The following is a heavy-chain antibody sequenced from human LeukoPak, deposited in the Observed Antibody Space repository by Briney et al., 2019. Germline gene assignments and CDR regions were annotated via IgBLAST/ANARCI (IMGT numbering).Heavy chain of an antibody. J-gene: IGHJ2*01. V-gene: IGHV3-30*02. CDR3: ARTNYYNSTGYGFYFDL. CDR2: IRYDGNNK. Sequence: GGSLRLSCAASGFTFSDYSMHWVRQAPGKGLNWVAFIRYDGNNKYYADSVKGRFTISRDNSKNMLYLEMNSLSTEDTAVYFCARTNYYNSTGYGFYFDLWGRGTLVTVSS. CDR1: GFTFSDYS. D-gene: IGHD3-22*01.